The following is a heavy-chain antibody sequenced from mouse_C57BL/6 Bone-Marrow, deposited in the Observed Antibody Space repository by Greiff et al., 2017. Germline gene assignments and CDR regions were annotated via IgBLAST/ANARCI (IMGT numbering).Heavy chain of an antibody. CDR2: INYDGSST. CDR1: GFTFSDYY. Sequence: EVHLVESEGGLVQPGSSMKLSCTASGFTFSDYYMAWVRQAPEKGLEWVAYINYDGSSTYYLDSVKSRFIISRDNAKNILYLQMSSLKSEDTATYYCAREIYYGNYGAMDYWGQGTSVTVSS. CDR3: AREIYYGNYGAMDY. D-gene: IGHD2-1*01. V-gene: IGHV5-16*01. J-gene: IGHJ4*01.